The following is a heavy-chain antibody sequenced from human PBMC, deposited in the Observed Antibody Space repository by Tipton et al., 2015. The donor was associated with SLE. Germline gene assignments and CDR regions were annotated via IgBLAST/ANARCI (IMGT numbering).Heavy chain of an antibody. CDR1: GASISSRSYY. D-gene: IGHD6-6*01. J-gene: IGHJ4*02. V-gene: IGHV4-61*02. Sequence: TLSLTCTVSGASISSRSYYWNWIRQPAGKGLEWIGRIYTGGSTYYNHSLESRVTISMDTSKNQFSLKLTSVTAADTAVYYCARVLDVLDYWGQGTLVTVSS. CDR3: ARVLDVLDY. CDR2: IYTGGST.